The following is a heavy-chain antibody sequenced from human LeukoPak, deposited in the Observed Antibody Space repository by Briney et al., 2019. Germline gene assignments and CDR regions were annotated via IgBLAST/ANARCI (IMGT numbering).Heavy chain of an antibody. Sequence: NPSETLSLTCAVYGGSFSGYYWSWIRQPPGKGLESIGEINHSGSTNYNPSLKSRVTISVDTSKNQFSLKLSSVTAADTAVYYCASQGGIAARRNGRRYNWFDPWGQGTLVTVSS. D-gene: IGHD6-6*01. J-gene: IGHJ5*02. CDR1: GGSFSGYY. V-gene: IGHV4-34*01. CDR2: INHSGST. CDR3: ASQGGIAARRNGRRYNWFDP.